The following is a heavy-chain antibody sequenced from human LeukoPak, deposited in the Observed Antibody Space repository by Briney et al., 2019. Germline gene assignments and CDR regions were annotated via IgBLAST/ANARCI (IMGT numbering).Heavy chain of an antibody. D-gene: IGHD6-19*01. Sequence: SETLSLTCTVSGGSISSGGYYWSWIRQHPGRGLEWIGYIYYSGSTYYNPSLKSRVTISVDTSKNQFSLKLSSVTAADTAVYYCARGRDSSGWYYFDHWGQGTLVTVSS. CDR3: ARGRDSSGWYYFDH. J-gene: IGHJ4*02. CDR2: IYYSGST. CDR1: GGSISSGGYY. V-gene: IGHV4-31*03.